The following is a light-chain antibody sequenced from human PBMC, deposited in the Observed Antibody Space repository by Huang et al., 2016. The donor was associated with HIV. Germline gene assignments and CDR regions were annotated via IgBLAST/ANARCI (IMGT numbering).Light chain of an antibody. J-gene: IGKJ2*03. CDR3: QQSFTIPYS. CDR1: QKISRY. CDR2: AAS. Sequence: DIQMTQSPSFLSASVGDRVTITCRASQKISRYLNWYHQKPGKAPELLIYAASSLQSGVPSRVSGSGAGTDFTLTISSLQPEDFATYYCQQSFTIPYSFGQGTKVEIK. V-gene: IGKV1-39*01.